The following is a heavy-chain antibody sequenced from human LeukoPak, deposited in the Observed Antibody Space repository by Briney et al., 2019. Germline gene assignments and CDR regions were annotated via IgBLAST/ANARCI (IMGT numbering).Heavy chain of an antibody. CDR3: ARLRGYSYGMAFDY. CDR1: GGSISSYY. V-gene: IGHV4-4*07. CDR2: IYTSGST. J-gene: IGHJ4*02. Sequence: PPETLSLTCTVSGGSISSYYWSWIRQPAGKGLEWIGRIYTSGSTNYNPSLKSRVTMSVDTSKNQFSLKLSSVTAADTAVYYCARLRGYSYGMAFDYWVQGTLVTVSS. D-gene: IGHD5-18*01.